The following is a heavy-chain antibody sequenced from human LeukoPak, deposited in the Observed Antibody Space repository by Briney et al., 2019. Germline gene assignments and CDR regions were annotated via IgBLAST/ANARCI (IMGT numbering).Heavy chain of an antibody. CDR1: GYTFTSYG. D-gene: IGHD2-15*01. CDR3: ARAPTTIKDKRYYFDY. Sequence: VASVKVSCKASGYTFTSYGINWVRQAPGQGLEWMGVISAYNGNTNDAQKLQGRLTMTTDTSTSTAYMELRSLRSDDTAVYYCARAPTTIKDKRYYFDYWGQGTLVTVSS. CDR2: ISAYNGNT. V-gene: IGHV1-18*01. J-gene: IGHJ4*02.